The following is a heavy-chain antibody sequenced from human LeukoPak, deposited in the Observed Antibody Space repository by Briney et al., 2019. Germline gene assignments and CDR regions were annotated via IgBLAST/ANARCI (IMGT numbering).Heavy chain of an antibody. J-gene: IGHJ6*02. CDR2: IWYDGSKK. Sequence: GGSLRLSCAASGFTFSSFGMHWVRQAPGKGLEWVAVIWYDGSKKYYADSVKGRFTISRDNSKYTLYLQMNALRAEDTAVYYCARVANITTFGMDVWGQGTTVTVSS. D-gene: IGHD3-9*01. V-gene: IGHV3-33*01. CDR3: ARVANITTFGMDV. CDR1: GFTFSSFG.